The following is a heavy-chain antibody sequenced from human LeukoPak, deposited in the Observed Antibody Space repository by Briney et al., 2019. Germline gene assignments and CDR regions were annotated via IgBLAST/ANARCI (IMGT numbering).Heavy chain of an antibody. D-gene: IGHD2-2*01. CDR2: ISGSGGST. CDR3: AKVTSCCFFTHYNY. CDR1: GFTFSSYA. J-gene: IGHJ4*02. V-gene: IGHV3-23*01. Sequence: AGGSLRLSCAASGFTFSSYAMSWVRQAPGKGLEWVSAISGSGGSTYYADSVKGRFTISRDNSKNTLYLQMNSLRAEDTAVYYGAKVTSCCFFTHYNYWGQGTLVTVSS.